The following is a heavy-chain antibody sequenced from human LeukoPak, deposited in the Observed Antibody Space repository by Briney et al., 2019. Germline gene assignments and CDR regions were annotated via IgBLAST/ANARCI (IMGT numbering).Heavy chain of an antibody. CDR3: AASYGSGSYYPTLFDY. Sequence: PGGSLRLSCAASGFTFSSYAMSWVRQAPGKWLEWVSAITGSGGSTYYADSVKGRFTISRDNSKNTLYLQMNSLRAGDTAVYYCAASYGSGSYYPTLFDYWGQGTLVTVSS. CDR1: GFTFSSYA. J-gene: IGHJ4*02. CDR2: ITGSGGST. D-gene: IGHD3-10*01. V-gene: IGHV3-23*01.